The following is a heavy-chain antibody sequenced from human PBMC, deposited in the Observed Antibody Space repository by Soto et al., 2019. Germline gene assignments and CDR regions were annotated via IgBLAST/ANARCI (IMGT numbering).Heavy chain of an antibody. CDR3: AHRQIHSGNWDCGVLDY. Sequence: SGPTLVNPTQTLTLTCTFSGFSLSTSGVGVGWIRQPPGKALEWLAVIYWDDDKRYSPSLRNRLTVSKDTSKNQVALAVTNMDPVDTATYYCAHRQIHSGNWDCGVLDYWGPGTLVTVSS. D-gene: IGHD1-7*01. CDR1: GFSLSTSGVG. V-gene: IGHV2-5*02. J-gene: IGHJ4*02. CDR2: IYWDDDK.